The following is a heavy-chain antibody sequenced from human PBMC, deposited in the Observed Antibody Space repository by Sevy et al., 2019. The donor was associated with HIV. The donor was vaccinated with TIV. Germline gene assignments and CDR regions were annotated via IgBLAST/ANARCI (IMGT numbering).Heavy chain of an antibody. V-gene: IGHV3-33*01. CDR2: IWYYGSNK. CDR1: GFTFSSYG. Sequence: GGSLRLSCAASGFTFSSYGMHWVRQAPGKGLEWVAVIWYYGSNKYYANSLKGRFTIPRDNSKNTLYLQMNSMKAEATAVYSCARDLVVVLRLLRYYGMDVWGQGTTVTVSS. CDR3: ARDLVVVLRLLRYYGMDV. D-gene: IGHD3-3*01. J-gene: IGHJ6*02.